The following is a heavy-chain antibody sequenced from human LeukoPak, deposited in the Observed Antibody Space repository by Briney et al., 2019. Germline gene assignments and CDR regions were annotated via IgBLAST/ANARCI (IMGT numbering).Heavy chain of an antibody. Sequence: SETLSLTCTVSGGSISSGDYYWSWIRQPPGKGLEWIGSIYYSGSTYYNPSLKSRLTISVDTSKNQFSLKLSSVTAADTAVYYCARHWQQLTRFDYWGQGTLVTVSS. CDR1: GGSISSGDYY. D-gene: IGHD6-13*01. V-gene: IGHV4-39*01. CDR2: IYYSGST. CDR3: ARHWQQLTRFDY. J-gene: IGHJ4*02.